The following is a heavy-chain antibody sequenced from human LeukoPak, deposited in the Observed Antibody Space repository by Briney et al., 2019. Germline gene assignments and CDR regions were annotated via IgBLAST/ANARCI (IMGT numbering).Heavy chain of an antibody. CDR3: ARDTELNYYDSSGYIPNWFGP. J-gene: IGHJ5*02. CDR2: IIPIFGTA. Sequence: GASVKVSCKASGGTFSSYAISWVRQAPGQGLEWMGGIIPIFGTANYAQKFQGRVTITADESTSTAYMELSSLRSEDTAVYYCARDTELNYYDSSGYIPNWFGPWGQGTLVTVSS. D-gene: IGHD3-22*01. V-gene: IGHV1-69*13. CDR1: GGTFSSYA.